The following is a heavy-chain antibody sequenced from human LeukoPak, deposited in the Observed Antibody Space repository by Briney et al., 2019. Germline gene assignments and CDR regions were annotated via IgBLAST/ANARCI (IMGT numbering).Heavy chain of an antibody. D-gene: IGHD2-8*01. Sequence: SQTLSLTCTDSGGSISSGGYYWSWIRQHPGKGLEWIGYIYYSGSTYYNPSLKSRVTISVDTSKNQFSLKLSSVTAADTAVYYCARDGVSASNSGYYYYGMDVWGQGTTVTVSS. J-gene: IGHJ6*02. CDR3: ARDGVSASNSGYYYYGMDV. CDR1: GGSISSGGYY. CDR2: IYYSGST. V-gene: IGHV4-31*03.